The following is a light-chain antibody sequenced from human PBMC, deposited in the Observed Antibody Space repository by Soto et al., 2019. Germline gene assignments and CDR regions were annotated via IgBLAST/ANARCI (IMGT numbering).Light chain of an antibody. J-gene: IGKJ4*01. CDR1: QSINTY. V-gene: IGKV3-11*01. Sequence: DIVLTQFPATLSLSPGERATLSCRASQSINTYLAWYQQKPGQPPRLLISDASNRATGTPARFSGSGSGTDFTLTISRLEAEDFAVYYCQQRSDWPPLTFGGGTKVEIK. CDR2: DAS. CDR3: QQRSDWPPLT.